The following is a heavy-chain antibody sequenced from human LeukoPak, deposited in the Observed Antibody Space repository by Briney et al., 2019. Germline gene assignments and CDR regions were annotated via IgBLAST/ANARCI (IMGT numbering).Heavy chain of an antibody. CDR3: AREVGAIDY. V-gene: IGHV3-74*01. J-gene: IGHJ4*02. CDR2: INGDESDA. CDR1: GFPFSNYW. D-gene: IGHD1-26*01. Sequence: GGSLRLSCAASGFPFSNYWMHWVRQAPGKGLVWVSHINGDESDANHADSVKGRFTISRDNAKNTLFLQMNSLRAEDTAVYYCAREVGAIDYWGQGTLVTVSS.